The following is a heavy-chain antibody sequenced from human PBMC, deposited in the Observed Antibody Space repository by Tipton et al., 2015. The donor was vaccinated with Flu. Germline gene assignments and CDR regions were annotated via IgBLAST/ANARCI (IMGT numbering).Heavy chain of an antibody. Sequence: TLSLTCTVSGGSISSYYWSWIRQPPGKGLEWIGYIYYSGSTNYNPSLKSRVTISVDTSKNQFSLKLSPVTAADTAVYYCARHGSAGYSSSWYHWGFDYWGQGTLVTVSS. CDR1: GGSISSYY. CDR2: IYYSGST. J-gene: IGHJ4*02. V-gene: IGHV4-59*08. CDR3: ARHGSAGYSSSWYHWGFDY. D-gene: IGHD6-13*01.